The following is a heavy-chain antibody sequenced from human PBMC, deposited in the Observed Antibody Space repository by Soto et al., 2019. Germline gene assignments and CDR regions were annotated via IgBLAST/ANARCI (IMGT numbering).Heavy chain of an antibody. CDR3: ALSLTYCGGDCYSDY. CDR1: GFTFRNYE. J-gene: IGHJ4*02. V-gene: IGHV3-48*03. Sequence: GGSLRLSFPSSGFTFRNYEINWVRQAPGKGLEWVSYISTSGSTIYYADSVKGRFTISRDNAKNSLYLQMNSLRAEDTAVYYCALSLTYCGGDCYSDYWGQGTLVTVSS. D-gene: IGHD2-21*02. CDR2: ISTSGSTI.